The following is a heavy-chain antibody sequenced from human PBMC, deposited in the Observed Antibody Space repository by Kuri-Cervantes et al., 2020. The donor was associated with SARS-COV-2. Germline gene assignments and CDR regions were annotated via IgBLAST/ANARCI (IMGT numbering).Heavy chain of an antibody. D-gene: IGHD3-3*01. CDR2: INPNSSGT. J-gene: IGHJ4*02. CDR3: ATGSGYFDY. CDR1: GFTFSSYA. V-gene: IGHV1-2*02. Sequence: GESLKISCAASGFTFSSYAMHWVRQAPGQGLEWMGWINPNSSGTNYAQKFQGRVTMTRDTSISTAYMELSRLTSDDTAVYYCATGSGYFDYWGQGTLVTVSS.